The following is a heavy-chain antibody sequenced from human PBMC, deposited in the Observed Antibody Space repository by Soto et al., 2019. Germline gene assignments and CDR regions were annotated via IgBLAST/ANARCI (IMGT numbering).Heavy chain of an antibody. CDR2: GNGGST. CDR1: GFTFSRYA. V-gene: IGHV3-23*01. CDR3: ATLTSGDPVAY. J-gene: IGHJ4*02. D-gene: IGHD4-17*01. Sequence: EVQLLESGGGLVQPGGSLRLSCAASGFTFSRYAMNWVRQATGKGLEWVSTGNGGSTSYAASVKGRFTISRDNSENTLYLQMNSLRAEDTAVYYCATLTSGDPVAYWGQGTLVTFSS.